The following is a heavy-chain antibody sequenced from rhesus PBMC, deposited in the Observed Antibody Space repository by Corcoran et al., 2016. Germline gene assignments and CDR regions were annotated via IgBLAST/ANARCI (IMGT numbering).Heavy chain of an antibody. D-gene: IGHD3-34*01. Sequence: QVQLQESGPGLVKPSETLSLTCAVSGGSISSNYWSCLRQPPGKGLEWIGRFSGSGGSTDYNPSLKSRVTISTDTSKNQFSLKLSSVTAADTTVYYCARSRGGYSYGLDSWGQGVVVTVSS. CDR3: ARSRGGYSYGLDS. J-gene: IGHJ6*01. CDR1: GGSISSNY. CDR2: FSGSGGST. V-gene: IGHV4-173*01.